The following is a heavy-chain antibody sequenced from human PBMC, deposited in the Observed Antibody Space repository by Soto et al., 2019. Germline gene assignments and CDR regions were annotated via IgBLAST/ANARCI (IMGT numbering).Heavy chain of an antibody. V-gene: IGHV4-59*01. CDR3: ARDGHDFWSGYYPF. CDR2: IYYSGST. CDR1: GGSISSYY. Sequence: SETLSLTCPVSGGSISSYYWRWIRQPPGKGLEWIGYIYYSGSTNYNPSLKSRVTISVDTSKNQFSLKLSSVTAADTAVYYCARDGHDFWSGYYPFWSQGTLVTVSS. J-gene: IGHJ4*02. D-gene: IGHD3-3*01.